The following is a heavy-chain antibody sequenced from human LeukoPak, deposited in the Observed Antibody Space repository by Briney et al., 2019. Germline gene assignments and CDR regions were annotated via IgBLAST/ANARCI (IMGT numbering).Heavy chain of an antibody. Sequence: GGSLRLSCEASEFTFSRFAMSWVRQAPGKGLAWVSVVSGSGEKTQYADSVKGRFTISRDNSKRILYLQMNSLRDEDTAVYYCTKGSRIDFWSGYYYLDSWGQGTLVTVSS. J-gene: IGHJ4*02. CDR1: EFTFSRFA. CDR3: TKGSRIDFWSGYYYLDS. D-gene: IGHD3-3*01. V-gene: IGHV3-23*01. CDR2: VSGSGEKT.